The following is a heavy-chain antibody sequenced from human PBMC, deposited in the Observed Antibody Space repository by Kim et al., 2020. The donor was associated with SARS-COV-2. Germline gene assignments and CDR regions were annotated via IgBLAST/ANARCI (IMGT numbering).Heavy chain of an antibody. D-gene: IGHD4-17*01. Sequence: GESLKISCKGSGYSFTSYWISWVRQMPGKGLEWMGRIDPSDSYTNYSPSFQGHVTISADKSISTAYLQWSSLKASDTAMYYCARHDGDYGGGGVYFDYWGQGTLVTVSS. V-gene: IGHV5-10-1*01. CDR2: IDPSDSYT. J-gene: IGHJ4*02. CDR3: ARHDGDYGGGGVYFDY. CDR1: GYSFTSYW.